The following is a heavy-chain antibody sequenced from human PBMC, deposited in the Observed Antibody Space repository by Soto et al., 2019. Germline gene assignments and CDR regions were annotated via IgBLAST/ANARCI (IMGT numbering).Heavy chain of an antibody. J-gene: IGHJ6*02. CDR2: IKQDGSEK. CDR3: ASLAVAGTSYYYYGMDV. Sequence: LRLSCAASGFTFSSYWMSWVRQAPGKGLEWVANIKQDGSEKYYVDSVKGRFTISRDNAKNSLYLQMNSLRAEDTAVYYCASLAVAGTSYYYYGMDVWGQGTTVTVSS. CDR1: GFTFSSYW. V-gene: IGHV3-7*01. D-gene: IGHD6-19*01.